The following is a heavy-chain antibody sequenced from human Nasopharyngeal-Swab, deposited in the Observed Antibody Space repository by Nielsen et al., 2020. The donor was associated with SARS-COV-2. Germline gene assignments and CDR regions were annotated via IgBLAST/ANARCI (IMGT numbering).Heavy chain of an antibody. CDR2: INAGNGNT. CDR3: ARGEQQLDYYYYMDA. J-gene: IGHJ6*03. V-gene: IGHV1-3*01. CDR1: GYTFTSYA. D-gene: IGHD6-13*01. Sequence: ASVKVSCKASGYTFTSYAMHWVRQAPGQRLEWMGWINAGNGNTKYSQKFQGRVTITRDTSASTAYMELSSLRSEDTAVYYCARGEQQLDYYYYMDAWGKGTTVTVSS.